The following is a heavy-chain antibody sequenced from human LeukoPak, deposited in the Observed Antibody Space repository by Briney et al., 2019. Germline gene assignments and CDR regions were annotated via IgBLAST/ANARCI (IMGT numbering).Heavy chain of an antibody. V-gene: IGHV3-53*01. CDR2: IYSGGTT. CDR1: GFTFSSYS. CDR3: ARSSERKYYFDY. J-gene: IGHJ4*02. D-gene: IGHD3-22*01. Sequence: GGSLRLSCAASGFTFSSYSMNWVRQAPGKGLEWVSLIYSGGTTYYADSVKGRFTISRDNSKNTLYLQMNSLRAEDTAVYYCARSSERKYYFDYWGQGTLVTVSS.